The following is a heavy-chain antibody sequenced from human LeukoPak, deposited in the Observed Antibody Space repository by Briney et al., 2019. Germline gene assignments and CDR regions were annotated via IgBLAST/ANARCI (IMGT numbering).Heavy chain of an antibody. Sequence: GASVKVSCKASGYTFTSYDINWVRQATGQGLEWMGWMNPNSGNTGYAQKFQGRVTITRNTSISTAYMELSSLRSEDTAVYYCARGLWYDSSGYTTEFDYWGQGTLVTVSS. CDR3: ARGLWYDSSGYTTEFDY. CDR1: GYTFTSYD. J-gene: IGHJ4*02. D-gene: IGHD3-22*01. V-gene: IGHV1-8*03. CDR2: MNPNSGNT.